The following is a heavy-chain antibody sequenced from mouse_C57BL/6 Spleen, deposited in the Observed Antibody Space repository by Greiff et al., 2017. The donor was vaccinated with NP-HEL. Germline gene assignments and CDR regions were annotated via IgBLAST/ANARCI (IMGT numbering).Heavy chain of an antibody. CDR3: ARSLPFAY. Sequence: LQQSGASVKISCKASGYAFSSYWMNWVKQRPGKGLEWIGQIYPGDGDTNYNGKFKGKATLTADKSSSTAYMQLSSLTSEDSAVYFCARSLPFAYWGQGTLVTVSA. CDR1: GYAFSSYW. CDR2: IYPGDGDT. V-gene: IGHV1-80*01. D-gene: IGHD5-5*01. J-gene: IGHJ3*01.